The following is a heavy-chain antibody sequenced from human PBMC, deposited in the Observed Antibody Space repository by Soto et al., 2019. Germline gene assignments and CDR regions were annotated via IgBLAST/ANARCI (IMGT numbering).Heavy chain of an antibody. D-gene: IGHD2-8*01. V-gene: IGHV1-69*13. J-gene: IGHJ6*02. CDR3: ARSLIKHGPPQISLRYYYYGMDV. CDR2: IIPIFGTA. CDR1: GGTFSSYA. Sequence: SVKVSCKASGGTFSSYAISWVRQAPGQGLEWMGGIIPIFGTANYAQKFQGRVTITADESTSTAYMELSSLRSEDTAVYYCARSLIKHGPPQISLRYYYYGMDVWGQGTTLTVSS.